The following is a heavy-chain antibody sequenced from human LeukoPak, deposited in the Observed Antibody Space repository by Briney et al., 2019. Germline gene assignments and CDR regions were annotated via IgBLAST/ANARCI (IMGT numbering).Heavy chain of an antibody. CDR1: GFTFSNYW. CDR3: VRSAFHAGSGNYYDY. J-gene: IGHJ4*02. V-gene: IGHV3-74*03. D-gene: IGHD3-22*01. CDR2: IDNAGSIT. Sequence: GGSLRLSCAASGFTFSNYWIHWVRQAPGKGLVWVSRIDNAGSITTYADSVKGRFTISRDNAENTLYLQMNCLRVEDTAVYYCVRSAFHAGSGNYYDYWGQGTLVTVSS.